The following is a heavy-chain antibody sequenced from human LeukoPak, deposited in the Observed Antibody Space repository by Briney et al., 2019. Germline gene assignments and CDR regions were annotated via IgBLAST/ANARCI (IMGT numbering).Heavy chain of an antibody. CDR1: GYIFTSYW. CDR2: IYPGDSDT. CDR3: ARRMDDSSGYYYVGFDY. D-gene: IGHD3-22*01. Sequence: GGSLRLSCTGSGYIFTSYWIGWVRQMPGKGLEWMGIIYPGDSDTRYSPSFQGQVTISADKSISTAYLQWSSLKASDTAMYYCARRMDDSSGYYYVGFDYWGQGTLVTVSS. V-gene: IGHV5-51*01. J-gene: IGHJ4*02.